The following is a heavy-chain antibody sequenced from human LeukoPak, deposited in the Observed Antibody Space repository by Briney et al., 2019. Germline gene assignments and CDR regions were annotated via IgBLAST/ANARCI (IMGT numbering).Heavy chain of an antibody. V-gene: IGHV3-7*03. CDR2: MNHSGNVN. CDR3: ARGGGLDV. J-gene: IGHJ6*02. CDR1: GFTFSSYW. D-gene: IGHD3-16*01. Sequence: GGSLRLSCAASGFTFSSYWMNWARQAPGKGLEWVASMNHSGNVNYYVDSVKGRFTISRDNAKNSLYLQMSNLRAEDTAVYFCARGGGLDVWGQGATVTVSS.